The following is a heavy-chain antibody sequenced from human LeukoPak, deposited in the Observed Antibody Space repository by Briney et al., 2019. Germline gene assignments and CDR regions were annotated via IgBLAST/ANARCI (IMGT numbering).Heavy chain of an antibody. V-gene: IGHV4-61*02. CDR3: ARGSHRHSYGDY. CDR2: IYTSGST. J-gene: IGHJ4*02. D-gene: IGHD5-18*01. Sequence: PSETLSLTCTVSGGSISSGSYYWSWIRQPAGKGLEWIGRIYTSGSTNYNPSLKSRVTISVDTSQNQFSLKLSSVTAADTAVYYCARGSHRHSYGDYWGQGTLVTVSS. CDR1: GGSISSGSYY.